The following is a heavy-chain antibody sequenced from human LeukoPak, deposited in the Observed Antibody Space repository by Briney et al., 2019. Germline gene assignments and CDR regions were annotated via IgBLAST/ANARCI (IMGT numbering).Heavy chain of an antibody. Sequence: GASVKVSCKASGYTLTGYYMHWVRQAPGQGLEWMGWINPNSGGTNYAQKFQGRVTMTRDTSISTAYMELSRLRPDDTAVYYCARGGAAALYYYYYYYMDVWGKGTTVTISS. CDR2: INPNSGGT. D-gene: IGHD6-13*01. V-gene: IGHV1-2*02. J-gene: IGHJ6*03. CDR3: ARGGAAALYYYYYYYMDV. CDR1: GYTLTGYY.